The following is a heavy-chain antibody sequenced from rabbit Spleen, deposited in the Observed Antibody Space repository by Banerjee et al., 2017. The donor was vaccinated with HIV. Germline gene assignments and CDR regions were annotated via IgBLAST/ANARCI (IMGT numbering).Heavy chain of an antibody. J-gene: IGHJ6*01. CDR2: IEGGSSSFT. D-gene: IGHD8-1*01. Sequence: QSLEESGGDLVKPGASLTLTCTASGFSFSTYWICWVRQAPGKGLEWIGCIEGGSSSFTYFASWAKGRFTISKTSSTTVTLQMTSLTAADTATYFCARDSGTSFSSYGMDLWGPGTLVT. CDR1: GFSFSTYW. V-gene: IGHV1S40*01. CDR3: ARDSGTSFSSYGMDL.